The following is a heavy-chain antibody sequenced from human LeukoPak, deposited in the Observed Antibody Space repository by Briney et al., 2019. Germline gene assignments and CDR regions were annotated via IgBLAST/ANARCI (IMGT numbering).Heavy chain of an antibody. CDR1: GGSISSYY. CDR3: ARDLGYNYDY. V-gene: IGHV4-59*01. CDR2: IYYSGST. D-gene: IGHD5-24*01. Sequence: SETLSLTCTVSGGSISSYYWSWIRQPPGKGLEWTGYIYYSGSTNYNPSLKSRVTISVDTSKNQFSLKLSSVTAADTAVYYCARDLGYNYDYWGQGTLVTVSS. J-gene: IGHJ4*02.